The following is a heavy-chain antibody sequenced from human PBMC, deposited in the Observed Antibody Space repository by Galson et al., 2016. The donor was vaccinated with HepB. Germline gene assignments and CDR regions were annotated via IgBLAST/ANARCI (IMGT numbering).Heavy chain of an antibody. CDR3: ARDPLRYGDRHFDY. V-gene: IGHV3-30-3*01. Sequence: SLRLSCAASGFTFSNYAMHWVRQAPGKGLEWVAIISYDGSNKYYADSVKGRFTISRDNSKNTLYLRMNILRAEDTAVYYRARDPLRYGDRHFDYWGQGTLVTVSS. CDR1: GFTFSNYA. CDR2: ISYDGSNK. D-gene: IGHD4-17*01. J-gene: IGHJ4*02.